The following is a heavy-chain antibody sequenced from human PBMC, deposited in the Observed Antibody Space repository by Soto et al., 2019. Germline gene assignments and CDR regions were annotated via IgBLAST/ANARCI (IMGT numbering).Heavy chain of an antibody. CDR3: ARARSMVRGGYYYGMDV. Sequence: QVQLQQWGAGLLKPSETLSLTCAVYGGSFSGYYWSWIRQPPGKGLEWIGEINHSGSTNYNPSLKRRVTLSVDTSTNQFSLKLRSVTAADTAVYYWARARSMVRGGYYYGMDVWGQGTMVTVSS. D-gene: IGHD3-10*01. J-gene: IGHJ6*02. V-gene: IGHV4-34*01. CDR1: GGSFSGYY. CDR2: INHSGST.